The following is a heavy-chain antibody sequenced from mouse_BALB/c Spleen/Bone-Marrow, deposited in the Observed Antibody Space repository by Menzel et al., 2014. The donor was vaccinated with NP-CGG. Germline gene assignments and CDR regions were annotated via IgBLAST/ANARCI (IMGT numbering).Heavy chain of an antibody. Sequence: SGAKLVKPGASVKMSCKASGYTFTSYNVYWVKQTPGQGLEWIGTIYPGNGDTSYNQKFKGKATLTADKSSSTAYMQLSSLTSEDSAVYYCARDYRYGYYAMDYRGQGTSVTVSS. J-gene: IGHJ4*01. CDR1: GYTFTSYN. CDR2: IYPGNGDT. V-gene: IGHV1-12*01. D-gene: IGHD2-14*01. CDR3: ARDYRYGYYAMDY.